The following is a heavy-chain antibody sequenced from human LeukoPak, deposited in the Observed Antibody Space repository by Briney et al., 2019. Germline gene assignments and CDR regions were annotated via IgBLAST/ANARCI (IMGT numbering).Heavy chain of an antibody. Sequence: PGGYLRLSCAASGFTFSSYSMNWVRQAPGKGLEWVSSISRRSRHVYYAGSVKGRFTISRDDARNSLYLQMNSLRAEDMAVYFCVRDLLGSGSTTAYLYHWGQGTLVTVSS. J-gene: IGHJ1*01. CDR3: VRDLLGSGSTTAYLYH. D-gene: IGHD3-10*01. CDR2: ISRRSRHV. V-gene: IGHV3-21*01. CDR1: GFTFSSYS.